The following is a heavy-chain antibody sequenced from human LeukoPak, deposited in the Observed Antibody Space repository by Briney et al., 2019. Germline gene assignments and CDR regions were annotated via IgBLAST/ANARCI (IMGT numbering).Heavy chain of an antibody. Sequence: ASVKVSCKASGYTFTSYGISWVPQAPGQGLEWMGWISGYNGNTNYAKKLQGRVTVTTYTATRTAHMGLRRRRSDDTAVYYCARDLKRGYSSGRYSWGTGSSNDYWGQGTLVTVSS. CDR3: ARDLKRGYSSGRYSWGTGSSNDY. CDR1: GYTFTSYG. J-gene: IGHJ4*02. V-gene: IGHV1-18*01. CDR2: ISGYNGNT. D-gene: IGHD6-19*01.